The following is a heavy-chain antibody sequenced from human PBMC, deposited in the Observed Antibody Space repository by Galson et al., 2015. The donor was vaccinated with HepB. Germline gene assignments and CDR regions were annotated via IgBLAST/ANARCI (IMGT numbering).Heavy chain of an antibody. D-gene: IGHD3-10*01. CDR1: GGTFSSYT. V-gene: IGHV1-69*04. CDR2: IIPILGIA. Sequence: SVKVSCKTSGGTFSSYTISWVRQAPGQGLEWMGRIIPILGIANYAQKFQGRVTITADKSTSTAYMELSSLRSEDTAVYYCARDLVVRGNDAFDIWGQGTMVTVSS. CDR3: ARDLVVRGNDAFDI. J-gene: IGHJ3*02.